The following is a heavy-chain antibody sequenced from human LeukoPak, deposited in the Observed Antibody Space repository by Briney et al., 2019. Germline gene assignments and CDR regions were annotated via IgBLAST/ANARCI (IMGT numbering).Heavy chain of an antibody. CDR2: IKQDGSEK. CDR1: GFTFSSYW. V-gene: IGHV3-7*03. J-gene: IGHJ4*02. CDR3: ASYFGDYAPGEDY. D-gene: IGHD4-17*01. Sequence: GGSLRLSCAASGFTFSSYWMSWVRQAPGKGLEWVANIKQDGSEKYYVDSVKGRFTISRDNAKNSLYLQTNSLRAEDTAVYYCASYFGDYAPGEDYWGQGTLVTVSS.